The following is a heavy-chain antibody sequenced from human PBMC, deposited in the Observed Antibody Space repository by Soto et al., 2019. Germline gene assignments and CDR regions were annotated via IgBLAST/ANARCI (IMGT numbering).Heavy chain of an antibody. V-gene: IGHV3-33*01. CDR3: ARETLIPPAHDYGDYVRDYYYGMDV. J-gene: IGHJ6*02. CDR1: GFTFSSYG. Sequence: GGSLRLSCAASGFTFSSYGMHWVRQAPGKGLEWVAVIWYDGSNKYYADSVKGRFTISRDNSKNTLYLQMNSLRAEDTAVYYCARETLIPPAHDYGDYVRDYYYGMDVWGQGTTVTVSS. CDR2: IWYDGSNK. D-gene: IGHD4-17*01.